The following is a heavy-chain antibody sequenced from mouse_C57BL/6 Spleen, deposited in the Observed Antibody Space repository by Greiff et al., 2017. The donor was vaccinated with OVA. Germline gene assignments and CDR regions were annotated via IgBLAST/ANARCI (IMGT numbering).Heavy chain of an antibody. Sequence: EVQVVESGGGLVKPGGSLKLSCAASGFTFSDYGMHWVRQAPEKGLEWVAYISSGSSTIYYADTVKGRFTISRDNAKNTLFLQMTSLRSEDTAMYYCASYDVYAMDYWGQGTSVTVSS. V-gene: IGHV5-17*01. D-gene: IGHD2-12*01. J-gene: IGHJ4*01. CDR2: ISSGSSTI. CDR3: ASYDVYAMDY. CDR1: GFTFSDYG.